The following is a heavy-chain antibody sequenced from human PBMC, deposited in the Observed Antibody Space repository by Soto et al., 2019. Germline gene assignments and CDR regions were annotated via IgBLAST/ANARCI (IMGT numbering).Heavy chain of an antibody. J-gene: IGHJ4*02. CDR1: GASISSTHW. Sequence: QVQLQESGPGLVKPSGTLSLTCAVSGASISSTHWWSWVRQAPGEGPEWIGEIYHSGATNYNPSLKSRVIISMDTSKNQLSLRLDSVTAADTAVYFCARHIAVPTTRGFDYWGQGTLVTVSS. CDR3: ARHIAVPTTRGFDY. D-gene: IGHD2-15*01. CDR2: IYHSGAT. V-gene: IGHV4-4*02.